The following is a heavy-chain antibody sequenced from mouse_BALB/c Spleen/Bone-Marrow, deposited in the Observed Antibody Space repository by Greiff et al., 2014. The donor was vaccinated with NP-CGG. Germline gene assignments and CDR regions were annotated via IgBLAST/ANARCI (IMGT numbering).Heavy chain of an antibody. V-gene: IGHV1-4*01. J-gene: IGHJ4*01. Sequence: QVQLQQSGAELARPGASVKMSCKASGYTFTTYTMHWVQQRPGQGLEWVGYINPSTGFTNYSQIFKDKATLAADKSSSTAYMQLSSLTSEDSAVYYCARGGFLLRSLALDYWGQGTSVTVSS. D-gene: IGHD1-1*01. CDR2: INPSTGFT. CDR3: ARGGFLLRSLALDY. CDR1: GYTFTTYT.